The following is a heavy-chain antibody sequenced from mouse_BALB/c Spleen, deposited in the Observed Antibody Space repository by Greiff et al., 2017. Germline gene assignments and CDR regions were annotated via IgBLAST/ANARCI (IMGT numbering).Heavy chain of an antibody. CDR2: IYPGSGGT. Sequence: QVQLQESGAELVRPGTSVKLSCKASGYAFTNYLIEWVKQRPGQGLEWIGVIYPGSGGTNYNEKFKGKATLTADKSSSTAYMQLSSLTSDDSAVYYCAKQHYYGDYWGQGTTLTVSS. J-gene: IGHJ2*01. V-gene: IGHV1-54*01. CDR3: AKQHYYGDY. CDR1: GYAFTNYL. D-gene: IGHD3-1*01.